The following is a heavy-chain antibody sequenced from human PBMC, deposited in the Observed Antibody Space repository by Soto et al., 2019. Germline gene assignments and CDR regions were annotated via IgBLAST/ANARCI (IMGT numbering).Heavy chain of an antibody. CDR1: VGSISSGGYY. V-gene: IGHV4-31*03. Sequence: PSDTLSLICSVSVGSISSGGYYLSWIREHAGKGLEWSGYIYYSGSTYYNPSLKSRVTISVDTSKNQSSQKLSSETAADTAGYYCASAAPHRRRAAGLNWYDPWGQGTQVTVSS. CDR3: ASAAPHRRRAAGLNWYDP. D-gene: IGHD6-13*01. J-gene: IGHJ5*02. CDR2: IYYSGST.